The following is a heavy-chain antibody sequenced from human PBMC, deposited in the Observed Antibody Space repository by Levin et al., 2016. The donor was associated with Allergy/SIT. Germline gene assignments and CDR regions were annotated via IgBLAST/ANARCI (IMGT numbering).Heavy chain of an antibody. CDR3: AREYSTSWYSLSPDLAYGIDI. J-gene: IGHJ3*02. Sequence: WIRQPPGKGLEWIGYIYYSGSTNYNPSLKSRVTISVDTSKNQFSLKLSSVIAADTAVYYCAREYSTSWYSLSPDLAYGIDIWGQGTMVTVSS. CDR2: IYYSGST. V-gene: IGHV4-59*01. D-gene: IGHD6-13*01.